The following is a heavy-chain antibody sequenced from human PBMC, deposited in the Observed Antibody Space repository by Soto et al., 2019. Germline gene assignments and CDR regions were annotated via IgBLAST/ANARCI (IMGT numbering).Heavy chain of an antibody. CDR1: GFSFSSFA. V-gene: IGHV3-23*01. CDR3: AKGVELDV. D-gene: IGHD1-26*01. J-gene: IGHJ6*04. CDR2: IGDSGAST. Sequence: EVLLLESGGGLVQPGGSLRLSCEASGFSFSSFAMNWVRQAPGKGLEWVSAIGDSGASTYYADSVKGRFTISRDNSRNPLSLQPTSLRAEDTPVYYCAKGVELDVWGNGTTVTVSS.